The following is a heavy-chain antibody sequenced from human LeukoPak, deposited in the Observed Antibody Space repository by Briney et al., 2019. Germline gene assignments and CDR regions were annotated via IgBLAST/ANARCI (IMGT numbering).Heavy chain of an antibody. D-gene: IGHD1-14*01. V-gene: IGHV4-34*01. J-gene: IGHJ6*02. Sequence: PSETLSLTCAVYGGSFSGHYWSWIRQPPGKGLEWIGEINHSGSTSYNPSLKSRVTISVDTSKNQFSLKVNSVTAADTAVYYCASCQTTKYYYDGMDVWGQGTTVTVSS. CDR1: GGSFSGHY. CDR3: ASCQTTKYYYDGMDV. CDR2: INHSGST.